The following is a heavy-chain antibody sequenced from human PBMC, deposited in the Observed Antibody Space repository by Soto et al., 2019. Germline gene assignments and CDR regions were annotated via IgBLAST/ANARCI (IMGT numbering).Heavy chain of an antibody. V-gene: IGHV2-5*02. CDR3: AHTLAASNYGDCVPITSFDY. CDR2: IYWDDDK. CDR1: GFSLSTSGVG. J-gene: IGHJ4*02. D-gene: IGHD4-17*01. Sequence: QITLKESGPTLVKPTQTLTLTCTFSGFSLSTSGVGVGWIRQPPGKALEWLALIYWDDDKRYSPSLKSRLTSSKDTFKDQVVLTMPTMDPAHTATYCCAHTLAASNYGDCVPITSFDYWGQGTLMTVSS.